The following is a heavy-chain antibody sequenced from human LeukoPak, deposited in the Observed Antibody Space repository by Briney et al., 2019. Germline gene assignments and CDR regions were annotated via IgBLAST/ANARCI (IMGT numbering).Heavy chain of an antibody. CDR1: GFTFSSYA. D-gene: IGHD6-19*01. CDR2: ISVSGGST. J-gene: IGHJ4*02. CDR3: AREDSSGWADY. Sequence: GGSLRLSCAVSGFTFSSYAMTWVRQAPGKGLQWVSTISVSGGSTYYADSVKGRFTISRDTSKSTLYLQMNSLRDEDTAVYYCAREDSSGWADYWGQGTLVTVSS. V-gene: IGHV3-23*01.